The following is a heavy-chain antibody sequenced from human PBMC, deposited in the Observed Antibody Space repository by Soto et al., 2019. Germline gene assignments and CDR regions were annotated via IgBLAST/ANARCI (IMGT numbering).Heavy chain of an antibody. D-gene: IGHD3-22*01. J-gene: IGHJ5*02. V-gene: IGHV4-59*08. CDR2: IYYSGST. Sequence: SETLSLTCTVSGGSISSYYWSWIRQPPGKGLEWIGYIYYSGSTNYNPSLKSRVTISVDTSKNQFSLKLSSVTAADTAVYYCARGLRGSGYSNCFDLWGQGTLVTVSS. CDR1: GGSISSYY. CDR3: ARGLRGSGYSNCFDL.